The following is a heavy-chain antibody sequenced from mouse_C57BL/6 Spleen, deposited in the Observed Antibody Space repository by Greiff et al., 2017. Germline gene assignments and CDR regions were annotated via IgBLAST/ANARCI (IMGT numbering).Heavy chain of an antibody. D-gene: IGHD1-1*02. CDR3: AREGGDYGAMDY. J-gene: IGHJ4*01. CDR2: INYDGSST. V-gene: IGHV5-16*01. Sequence: EVMLVESEGGLVQPGSSMKLSCTASGFTFSDYYMAWVRQVPEKGLEWVANINYDGSSTYYLDPLKSRFIISRDNAKNILYLQMSSLKSEDTATYYCAREGGDYGAMDYWGQGTSVTVSS. CDR1: GFTFSDYY.